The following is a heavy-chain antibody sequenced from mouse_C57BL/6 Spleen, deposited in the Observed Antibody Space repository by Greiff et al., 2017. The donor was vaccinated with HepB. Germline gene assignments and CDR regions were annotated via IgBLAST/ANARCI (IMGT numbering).Heavy chain of an antibody. CDR2: ISSGGDYI. CDR1: GFTFSSYA. D-gene: IGHD1-1*01. Sequence: EVMLVESGEGLVKPGGSLKLSCAASGFTFSSYAMSWVRQTPEKRLEWVAYISSGGDYIYYVDTVKGRFTNSRDNARNTLYLQMSSLKSEDTAMYYCRRSEGNYYDSSPCWDFDIWGKGTTVTVSS. CDR3: RRSEGNYYDSSPCWDFDI. J-gene: IGHJ1*03. V-gene: IGHV5-9-1*02.